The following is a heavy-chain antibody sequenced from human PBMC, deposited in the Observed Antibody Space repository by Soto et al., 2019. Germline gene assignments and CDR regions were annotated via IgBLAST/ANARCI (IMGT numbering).Heavy chain of an antibody. CDR2: MSYDGSDT. Sequence: GSLRLSCVGSGFIFSNNGMHWVRQTPGKGLEWVAFMSYDGSDTFYADSVKGRLTISRDNSKNTLFLHMSNLRAEDTAMYYCTIVRVADSALDHWGQGTLVTVSS. D-gene: IGHD3-10*02. CDR3: TIVRVADSALDH. J-gene: IGHJ4*02. CDR1: GFIFSNNG. V-gene: IGHV3-30*02.